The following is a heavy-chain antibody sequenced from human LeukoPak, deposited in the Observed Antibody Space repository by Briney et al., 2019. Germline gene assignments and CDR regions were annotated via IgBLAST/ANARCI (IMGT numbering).Heavy chain of an antibody. CDR3: ARSRYNWNDVYYYYGMDV. V-gene: IGHV1-8*01. CDR1: GYTFTSYD. CDR2: MNPNSGNT. Sequence: ASVKVSCKASGYTFTSYDINWVRQATGQGLEWMGWMNPNSGNTGYAQKFQGRVTMTRNTSISTAYMELSSLRSEDTAGYYCARSRYNWNDVYYYYGMDVWGQGTTVTVSS. J-gene: IGHJ6*02. D-gene: IGHD1-1*01.